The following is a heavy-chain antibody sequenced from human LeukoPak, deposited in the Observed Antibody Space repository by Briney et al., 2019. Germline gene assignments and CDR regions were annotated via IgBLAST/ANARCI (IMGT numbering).Heavy chain of an antibody. V-gene: IGHV3-66*01. CDR3: AAVCQINYYGMDV. J-gene: IGHJ6*02. CDR1: GFTVSSNY. Sequence: GGSLRLSCAASGFTVSSNYMSWVRQAPGKGLEWVSVIYSGGSTYYADSVKGRFTISRDNSKNTLYLQMNSLRAEDTAVYYCAAVCQINYYGMDVWGQGTTVTVSS. D-gene: IGHD5/OR15-5a*01. CDR2: IYSGGST.